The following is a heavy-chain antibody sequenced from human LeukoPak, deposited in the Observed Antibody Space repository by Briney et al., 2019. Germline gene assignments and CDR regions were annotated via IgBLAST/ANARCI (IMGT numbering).Heavy chain of an antibody. CDR1: GFTFSSFG. J-gene: IGHJ5*02. V-gene: IGHV3-30*02. D-gene: IGHD3-9*01. CDR2: IPYDGSNK. CDR3: AKANLYDILTGYCNFNL. Sequence: QSGGSLRLSCAASGFTFSSFGMHWVRKAPGKGLEWVAFIPYDGSNKYYADSVKGRFTISRDNSKNTLYLQMNSLRAEDTAVYYCAKANLYDILTGYCNFNLWGQGTLVTVSS.